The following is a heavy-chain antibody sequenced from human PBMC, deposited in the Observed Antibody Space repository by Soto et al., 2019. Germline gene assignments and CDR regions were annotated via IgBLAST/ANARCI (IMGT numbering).Heavy chain of an antibody. D-gene: IGHD3-3*01. J-gene: IGHJ6*02. CDR3: ARVTRPQRITIFGVAAPDYYYYYYGMDV. CDR1: GFTFSSYW. V-gene: IGHV3-74*01. CDR2: INSDGSST. Sequence: PGGSLRLSCAASGFTFSSYWMHWVRQAPGKGLVWVSRINSDGSSTSYADSVKGRFTISRDNAKNTLYLQMNSLRAEDTAVYYCARVTRPQRITIFGVAAPDYYYYYYGMDVWGQGTTVTVSS.